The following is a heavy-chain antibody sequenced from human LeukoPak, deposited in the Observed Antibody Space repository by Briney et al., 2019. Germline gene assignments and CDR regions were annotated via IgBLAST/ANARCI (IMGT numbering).Heavy chain of an antibody. CDR2: ISTYNGNT. CDR3: ARLRIYYYYYYMDV. CDR1: GYTFTTYG. J-gene: IGHJ6*03. V-gene: IGHV1-18*01. D-gene: IGHD2-15*01. Sequence: ASVKVSCKASGYTFTTYGISWVRQAPGQGLEWMGWISTYNGNTNYAQKLQGRVTMTTDTSTSTAYMELRSLRSDDTVVFYCARLRIYYYYYYMDVWGKGTTVTVSS.